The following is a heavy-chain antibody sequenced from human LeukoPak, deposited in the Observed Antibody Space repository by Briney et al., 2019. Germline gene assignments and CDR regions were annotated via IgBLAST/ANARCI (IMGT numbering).Heavy chain of an antibody. CDR2: IYYSGST. CDR1: GGSISSSSYY. CDR3: ARQNTYIVVVPAASFFDY. J-gene: IGHJ4*02. D-gene: IGHD2-2*01. V-gene: IGHV4-39*01. Sequence: SETLSLTCTVSGGSISSSSYYWGWIRQPPGKGLEWIGSIYYSGSTYYNPSLKSRVTISVDTSKNQFSLKLSSVTAADTAVYYCARQNTYIVVVPAASFFDYWGQGTLVTVSS.